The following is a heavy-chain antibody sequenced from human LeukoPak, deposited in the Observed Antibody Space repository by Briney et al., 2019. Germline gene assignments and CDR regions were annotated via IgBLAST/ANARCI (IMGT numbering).Heavy chain of an antibody. CDR2: INWNGGSI. D-gene: IGHD2-2*01. Sequence: GGSLRLSCAVSGFNFDDYGMTWVRHAPGKGLEWVSGINWNGGSIVYADSVKGRFTTSRDNAKNSLYLQMNSLRAEDTALYYCARGYCSSSTCYYFDYWGQGTLVTVSS. CDR3: ARGYCSSSTCYYFDY. CDR1: GFNFDDYG. V-gene: IGHV3-20*04. J-gene: IGHJ4*02.